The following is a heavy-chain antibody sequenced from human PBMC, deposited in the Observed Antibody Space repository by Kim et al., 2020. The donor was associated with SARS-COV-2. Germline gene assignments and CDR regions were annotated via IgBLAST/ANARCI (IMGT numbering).Heavy chain of an antibody. CDR1: GFTFSDYY. V-gene: IGHV3-11*01. J-gene: IGHJ1*01. CDR2: IYSSGITI. Sequence: GGSLRLSCETSGFTFSDYYMNWIRQAPGKGLEWLAYIYSSGITISHADSVKGRFTISRDNAKNSLYLQMDSLRGEDTAVYFCARGQDGGYTLPMDHWDEGILDPV. D-gene: IGHD5-12*01. CDR3: ARGQDGGYTLPMDH.